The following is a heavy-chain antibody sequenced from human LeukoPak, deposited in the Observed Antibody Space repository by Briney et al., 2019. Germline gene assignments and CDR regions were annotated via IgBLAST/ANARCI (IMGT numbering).Heavy chain of an antibody. J-gene: IGHJ3*02. CDR1: GYSISSGYY. V-gene: IGHV4-38-2*02. CDR2: IYHSGST. Sequence: PSETLSLTCTVSGYSISSGYYWGWIRQPPGKGLEWIGSIYHSGSTNYNPSLKSRVTISVDTSKNQFSLKLSSVTAADTAVYYCARDSLGYCSGGSCRLDAFDIWGQGTMVTVSS. CDR3: ARDSLGYCSGGSCRLDAFDI. D-gene: IGHD2-15*01.